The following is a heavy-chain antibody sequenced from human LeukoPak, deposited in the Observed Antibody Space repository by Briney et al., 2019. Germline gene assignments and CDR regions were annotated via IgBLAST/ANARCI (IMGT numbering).Heavy chain of an antibody. J-gene: IGHJ4*02. CDR2: IIPIFGTA. V-gene: IGHV1-69*06. D-gene: IGHD3-10*01. Sequence: SVKVSCKASGGTFSSYAISWVRQAPGQGLEWMGGIIPIFGTANYAQQLQGRVTITADKSTSTAYMELSSLRSEGTAVYYCARCGFGPCIWWGQGTLVTVSS. CDR3: ARCGFGPCIW. CDR1: GGTFSSYA.